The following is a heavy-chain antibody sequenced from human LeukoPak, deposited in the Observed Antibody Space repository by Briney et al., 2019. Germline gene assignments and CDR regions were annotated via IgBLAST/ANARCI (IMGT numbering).Heavy chain of an antibody. J-gene: IGHJ4*02. CDR3: VREGYDSSGYYLDS. D-gene: IGHD3-22*01. CDR1: GGSISGYY. Sequence: SETLSLTCTVSGGSISGYYWSWFRQPPGKGLEWFGWIHNSGSTENNPSLKSRVTMSVDTSKNQISLRLYSVTAADTAVYYCVREGYDSSGYYLDSWGQGTLVAVSS. CDR2: IHNSGST. V-gene: IGHV4-59*01.